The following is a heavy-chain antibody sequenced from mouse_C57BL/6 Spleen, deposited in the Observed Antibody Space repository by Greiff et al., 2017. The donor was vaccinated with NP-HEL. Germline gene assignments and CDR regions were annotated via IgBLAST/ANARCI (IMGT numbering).Heavy chain of an antibody. CDR2: IYPGDGDT. D-gene: IGHD2-3*01. V-gene: IGHV1-82*01. CDR3: AREGFDAPAWFAY. CDR1: GYAFSSSW. Sequence: QVQLKQSGPELVKPGASVKISCKASGYAFSSSWMNWVKQRPGKGLEWIGRIYPGDGDTNYNGKFKGKATLTADKSSSTAYMQLSSLTSEDSAVYFCAREGFDAPAWFAYWGQGTLVTVSA. J-gene: IGHJ3*01.